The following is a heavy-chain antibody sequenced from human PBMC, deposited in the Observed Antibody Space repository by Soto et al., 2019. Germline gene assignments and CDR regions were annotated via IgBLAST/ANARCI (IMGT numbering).Heavy chain of an antibody. CDR2: MYNTGST. J-gene: IGHJ6*02. CDR3: ARDLWGYCGTGCYPLDV. Sequence: SETLSLTCTVSGGSISGYYWSWIRQPPGKGLEWIGYMYNTGSTVYNPSFKSRVNISVDTSKSQFSLSINSVTAADTAIYYCARDLWGYCGTGCYPLDVWGQGTTVS. V-gene: IGHV4-59*01. CDR1: GGSISGYY. D-gene: IGHD2-21*02.